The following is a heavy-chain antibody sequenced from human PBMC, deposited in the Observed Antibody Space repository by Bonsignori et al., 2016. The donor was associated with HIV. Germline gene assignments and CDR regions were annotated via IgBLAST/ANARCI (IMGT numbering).Heavy chain of an antibody. D-gene: IGHD2-15*01. CDR3: ARDGVVAARPPYYFDY. Sequence: WIRQPPGKGLEWVAVISYDGSNKYYADSVKGRFTISRDNSKNTLYLQMNSLRAEDTAVYYCARDGVVAARPPYYFDYWGQGTLVTVSS. J-gene: IGHJ4*02. V-gene: IGHV3-30-3*01. CDR2: ISYDGSNK.